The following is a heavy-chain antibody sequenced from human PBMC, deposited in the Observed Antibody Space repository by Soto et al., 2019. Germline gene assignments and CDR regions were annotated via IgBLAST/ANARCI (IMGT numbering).Heavy chain of an antibody. Sequence: QVQLQQWGAGLLKPSETLSLTCAVYGGFVSSGSYYWSWIRQPPGKGLEWIGEMSPSGGPHFNPSLKSRVTISVDTSKNQFSLKMSSVTAADTALYYCARVERGTVTTVVDAFDIWGPGTMVTVSS. V-gene: IGHV4-34*01. CDR1: GGFVSSGSYY. CDR3: ARVERGTVTTVVDAFDI. J-gene: IGHJ3*02. D-gene: IGHD1-1*01. CDR2: MSPSGGP.